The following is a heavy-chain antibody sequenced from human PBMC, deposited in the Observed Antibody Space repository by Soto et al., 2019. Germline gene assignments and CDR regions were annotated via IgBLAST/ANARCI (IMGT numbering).Heavy chain of an antibody. CDR1: GFNFSTYW. CDR3: TRDGGGRYYGGFDN. V-gene: IGHV3-74*01. CDR2: INSDGTIT. D-gene: IGHD1-26*01. Sequence: EVHLVESGGGLVQPGGCLRLSCATSGFNFSTYWVHWVRQVPGKGLVWVSRINSDGTITDSADSVKGRFTTSRDNAKKTLYLEMNSLRADDTAIYYCTRDGGGRYYGGFDNWGQGTLVTGSS. J-gene: IGHJ4*02.